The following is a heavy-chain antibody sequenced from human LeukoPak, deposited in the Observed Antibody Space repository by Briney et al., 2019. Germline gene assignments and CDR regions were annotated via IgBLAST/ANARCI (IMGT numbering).Heavy chain of an antibody. CDR3: ARAARFGAITMVRGFDY. Sequence: ASVKVSRKASGYTFTGYYMHWVRQAPGQGLEWMGWINPNSGGTNYAQKFQGRVTMTRDTSISTAYMELSRLRSDDTAVYYCARAARFGAITMVRGFDYWGQGTLVTVSS. D-gene: IGHD3-10*01. J-gene: IGHJ4*02. CDR1: GYTFTGYY. V-gene: IGHV1-2*02. CDR2: INPNSGGT.